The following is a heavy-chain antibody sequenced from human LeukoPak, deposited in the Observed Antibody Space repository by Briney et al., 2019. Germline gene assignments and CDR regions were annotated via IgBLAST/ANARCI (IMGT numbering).Heavy chain of an antibody. D-gene: IGHD2-8*01. J-gene: IGHJ6*02. CDR2: ISAYNGNT. CDR3: ARGSVLMVYAIPYYYGMDV. CDR1: GYTFTSYG. V-gene: IGHV1-18*01. Sequence: ASVKVSCKASGYTFTSYGISWVRQAPGQGLEWMGWISAYNGNTNYAQKLQGRVTMTTDTPTSTAYMELRSLRSDDTAVYYCARGSVLMVYAIPYYYGMDVWGQGTTVTVSS.